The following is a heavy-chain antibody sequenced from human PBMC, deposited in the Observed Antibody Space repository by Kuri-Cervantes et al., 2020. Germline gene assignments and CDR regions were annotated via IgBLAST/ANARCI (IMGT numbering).Heavy chain of an antibody. Sequence: SETLSLTCTVSGCSVSSGSYYWSWIRQPPGQGLVWIGNSYYSGRTNYNPSLKSRVTISVDTSKNQFSLKLSYVTAADTAVYYCARGLDYYGSECSYWYFDLWGRGTLVTVSS. V-gene: IGHV4-61*01. CDR2: SYYSGRT. CDR3: ARGLDYYGSECSYWYFDL. CDR1: GCSVSSGSYY. J-gene: IGHJ2*01. D-gene: IGHD3-10*01.